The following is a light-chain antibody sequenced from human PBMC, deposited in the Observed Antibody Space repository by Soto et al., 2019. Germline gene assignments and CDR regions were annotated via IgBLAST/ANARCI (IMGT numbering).Light chain of an antibody. J-gene: IGKJ5*01. CDR1: QTFSNSF. CDR2: GAS. Sequence: EIVLTPSPGTLSLSPGERATLSCRASQTFSNSFLSWFQQIPGQAPRLLIYGASIRATGIPDRFSGSGSGTDFTLTISRLEPEDFAVYYCQQCGSSSTFGQGTRLEIK. CDR3: QQCGSSST. V-gene: IGKV3-20*01.